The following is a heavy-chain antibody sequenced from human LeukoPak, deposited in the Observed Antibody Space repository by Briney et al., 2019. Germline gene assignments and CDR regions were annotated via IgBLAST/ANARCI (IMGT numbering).Heavy chain of an antibody. D-gene: IGHD5-12*01. J-gene: IGHJ4*02. V-gene: IGHV4-61*08. CDR2: FSYSGST. CDR1: GGSIDSGDYY. CDR3: ARGPLDSGYTYFDY. Sequence: PSETLSLTCTVSGGSIDSGDYYWNWIRQPPGKGPEWIGYFSYSGSTNYNPSLKSRVTISVDTSKNQFSLNLSSVTAADTAVYYCARGPLDSGYTYFDYWGQGTLVSVAS.